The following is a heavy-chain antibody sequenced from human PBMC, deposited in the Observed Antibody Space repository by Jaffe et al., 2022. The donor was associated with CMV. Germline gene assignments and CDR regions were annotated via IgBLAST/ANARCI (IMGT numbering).Heavy chain of an antibody. J-gene: IGHJ4*02. V-gene: IGHV5-51*01. Sequence: EVQLVQSGAEVKKPGESLKITCEGSGFSFTYYWIAWVRQMPGKGLEWMGSIYPRDSDTRYSPSFQGQVTISADESINTAYLQWSSLKASDTARYYCARLPSMVRGVTFDYWGQGTLVTVSS. CDR2: IYPRDSDT. D-gene: IGHD3-10*01. CDR1: GFSFTYYW. CDR3: ARLPSMVRGVTFDY.